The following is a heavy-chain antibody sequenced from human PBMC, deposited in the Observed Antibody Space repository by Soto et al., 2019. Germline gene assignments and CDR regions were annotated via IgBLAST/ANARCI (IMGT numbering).Heavy chain of an antibody. CDR3: ARCSSSTCHEVWFDP. J-gene: IGHJ5*02. Sequence: QAQLVQSAAEVKTPGASVRVSCKAFGYTFTRYPIHWVRQAPGQRLEWMGWINAGNGNTRFSQKFQGRVITTTDTSANIAYMEMTNLTYEDTAVYYCARCSSSTCHEVWFDPWGQGTLVSVSS. V-gene: IGHV1-3*01. D-gene: IGHD2-2*01. CDR1: GYTFTRYP. CDR2: INAGNGNT.